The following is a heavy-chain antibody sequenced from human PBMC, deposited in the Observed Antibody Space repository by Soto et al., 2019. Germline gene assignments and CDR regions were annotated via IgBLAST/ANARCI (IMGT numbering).Heavy chain of an antibody. CDR1: GDSFTSYW. D-gene: IGHD6-13*01. Sequence: PGESLKISCKGSGDSFTSYWIGWVRQMPGKGLEWMGIIYPGDSDTRYSPSFQGQVTISADKSISTAYLQWSSLKASDTAMYYCASAPGYSSSYGRRDDYYYYGMDVWGQGTTVTVSS. J-gene: IGHJ6*02. CDR3: ASAPGYSSSYGRRDDYYYYGMDV. V-gene: IGHV5-51*01. CDR2: IYPGDSDT.